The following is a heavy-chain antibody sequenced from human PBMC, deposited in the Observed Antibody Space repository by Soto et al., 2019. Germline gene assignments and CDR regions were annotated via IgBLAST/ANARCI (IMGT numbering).Heavy chain of an antibody. CDR1: GASITSTTYF. Sequence: ETLSLTCTLSGASITSTTYFWAWIRQPPGKGLEWVGSIYYSGRTYYNPSLRSRVTISVDRSKNQFSLTMSSVTAADTAVYYCAKNLPRTGRFDYWGQGTSVTVSS. J-gene: IGHJ4*02. CDR2: IYYSGRT. V-gene: IGHV4-39*01. CDR3: AKNLPRTGRFDY.